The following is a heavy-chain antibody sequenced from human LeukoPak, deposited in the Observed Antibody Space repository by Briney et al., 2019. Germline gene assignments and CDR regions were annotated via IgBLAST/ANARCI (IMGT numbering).Heavy chain of an antibody. CDR2: IYYSAST. V-gene: IGHV4-59*01. D-gene: IGHD6-6*01. J-gene: IGHJ4*03. Sequence: SETLSLTCTVSGGSISNYYWSWIRQPPGKGLEWIGYIYYSASTNYNPSLKSRVTISVDTSKNQFSLKLSSVTAADTAVYYCARGRVWFAYWGQGIPVTVSS. CDR1: GGSISNYY. CDR3: ARGRVWFAY.